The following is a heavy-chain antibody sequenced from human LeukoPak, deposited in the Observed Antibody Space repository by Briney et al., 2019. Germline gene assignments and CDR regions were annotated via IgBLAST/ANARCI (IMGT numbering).Heavy chain of an antibody. J-gene: IGHJ6*02. CDR1: GYIFNSYA. Sequence: ASVKVSCEASGYIFNSYAMDWVRQAPGQGLEWMGWINTNTGNPTYAQGFTGRFVFSLDTSVSTAYLEISSLKAEDTAVYYCARARYCIGTTCPAGYYGMDVWGQGTTVTVSS. D-gene: IGHD2/OR15-2a*01. CDR3: ARARYCIGTTCPAGYYGMDV. V-gene: IGHV7-4-1*02. CDR2: INTNTGNP.